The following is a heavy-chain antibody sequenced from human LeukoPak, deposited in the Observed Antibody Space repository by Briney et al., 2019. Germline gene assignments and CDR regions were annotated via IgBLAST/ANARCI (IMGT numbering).Heavy chain of an antibody. CDR3: ARDRYFWSGYLNWFDP. V-gene: IGHV1-3*01. CDR1: GYTFTSYA. J-gene: IGHJ5*02. Sequence: RGASVKVSCKASGYTFTSYAMHWVRQAPGQRLEWVGWINAGNGNTKYSQKFQGRVTITRDTSASTAYMELSSLRSEDTAVYYCARDRYFWSGYLNWFDPWGQGTLVTVSS. D-gene: IGHD3-3*01. CDR2: INAGNGNT.